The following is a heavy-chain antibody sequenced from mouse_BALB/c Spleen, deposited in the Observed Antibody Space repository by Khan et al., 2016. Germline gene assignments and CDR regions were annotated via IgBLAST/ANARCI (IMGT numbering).Heavy chain of an antibody. CDR1: GFDFSRYW. D-gene: IGHD2-12*01. Sequence: EVELLESGGGLVQPGGSLKLSCAASGFDFSRYWMNWVRQAPGKGLEWIGEIHPDSSTINYPPSLKDKFIISRDNSKNALYLQMSKVRSEDTALXYCAREGEYDEAWFAYWGQGTLVTVSA. V-gene: IGHV4-1*02. CDR2: IHPDSSTI. J-gene: IGHJ3*01. CDR3: AREGEYDEAWFAY.